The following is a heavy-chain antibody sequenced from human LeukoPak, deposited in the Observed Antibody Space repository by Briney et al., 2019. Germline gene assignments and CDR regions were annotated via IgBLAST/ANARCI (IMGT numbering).Heavy chain of an antibody. Sequence: GGSLRLSCAASGFTFSSYWMHWVRQAPGKGLVWGSRINSDGSSTSYADSVKGRFTISRDNAKNTLYLQMNSLRAEDTAVYYCARVRRIAVAPFDYWGQGTLVTVSS. J-gene: IGHJ4*02. CDR3: ARVRRIAVAPFDY. D-gene: IGHD6-19*01. V-gene: IGHV3-74*01. CDR2: INSDGSST. CDR1: GFTFSSYW.